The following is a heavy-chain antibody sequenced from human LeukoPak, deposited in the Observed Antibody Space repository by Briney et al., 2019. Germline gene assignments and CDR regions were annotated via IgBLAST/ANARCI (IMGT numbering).Heavy chain of an antibody. D-gene: IGHD2/OR15-2a*01. V-gene: IGHV3-23*01. CDR1: GFTFSSYS. J-gene: IGHJ4*02. CDR2: ISGSGGST. CDR3: AKDPSFSD. Sequence: GGTLRLSCVDSGFTFSSYSLNWVRQAPGKGLEWVSGISGSGGSTYYADSVKGRFTISRDNSKNTLYLQMNSLRAEDTAVYYCAKDPSFSDWGQGTLVTVSS.